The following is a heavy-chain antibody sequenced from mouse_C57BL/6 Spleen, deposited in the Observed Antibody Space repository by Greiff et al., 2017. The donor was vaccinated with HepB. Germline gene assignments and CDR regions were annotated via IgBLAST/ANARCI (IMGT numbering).Heavy chain of an antibody. J-gene: IGHJ3*01. D-gene: IGHD1-1*01. CDR1: GYTFTDYY. CDR2: INPYNGGT. V-gene: IGHV1-19*01. CDR3: APYYGSSYEAWLAY. Sequence: EVQLQQSGPVLVKPGASVKMSCKASGYTFTDYYMNWVKQSHGKSLEWIGVINPYNGGTSYNQKFKGKATLTVDKSSSTAYMELNSLTSEDSAVYYCAPYYGSSYEAWLAYWGQGTLVTVSA.